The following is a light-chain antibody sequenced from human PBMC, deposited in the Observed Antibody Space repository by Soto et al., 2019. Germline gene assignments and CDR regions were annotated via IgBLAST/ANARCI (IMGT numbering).Light chain of an antibody. CDR2: RVS. Sequence: EVVMTQSPATLSVSPGEGATLSCRASQEVGSLVAWYQQKPGQAPRLLIYRVSTRATDIAASFTGSGSGTDFTLSISSLQTADFSVYYCQQYYHWPITFGPGTRVEIK. V-gene: IGKV3-15*01. CDR3: QQYYHWPIT. CDR1: QEVGSL. J-gene: IGKJ5*01.